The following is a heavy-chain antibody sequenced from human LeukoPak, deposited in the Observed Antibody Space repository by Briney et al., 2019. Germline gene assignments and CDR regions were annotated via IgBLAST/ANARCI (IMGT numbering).Heavy chain of an antibody. Sequence: GGSLRLSCAASGFTFSSYAMSWVRQAPGKGLEWVSTISDSGGSTYYADSVKGRFTISRDNAKNSLYLQMNSLRAEDTAVYYCARISQTSDDYWGQGTLVTVSS. CDR3: ARISQTSDDY. V-gene: IGHV3-23*01. CDR2: ISDSGGST. CDR1: GFTFSSYA. D-gene: IGHD2/OR15-2a*01. J-gene: IGHJ4*02.